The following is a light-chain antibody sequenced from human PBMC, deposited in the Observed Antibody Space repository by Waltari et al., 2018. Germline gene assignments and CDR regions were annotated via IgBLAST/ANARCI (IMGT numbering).Light chain of an antibody. Sequence: XKSXXSVLYSSNNKNYLAWYQQKPGQPPKLLIYWASTRESGVPDRFSGSGSGTDFTLTISSLQAEDVAVYYCQQYYSTPYTFGQGTKLEIK. CDR1: XSVLYSSNNKNY. V-gene: IGKV4-1*01. CDR2: WAS. CDR3: QQYYSTPYT. J-gene: IGKJ2*01.